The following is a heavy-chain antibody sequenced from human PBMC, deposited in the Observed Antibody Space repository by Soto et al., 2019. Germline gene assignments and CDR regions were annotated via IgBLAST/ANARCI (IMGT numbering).Heavy chain of an antibody. D-gene: IGHD3-22*01. CDR1: GFTFSDYY. V-gene: IGHV3-11*01. CDR2: ISSSGSTI. CDR3: ARRIRNSRGYLQARRWD. Sequence: PGGSLRLSCAASGFTFSDYYMSWIRQAPGKGLEWVSYISSSGSTIYYADSVKGRFIISRDNAKNSLYLQMNSLRAEDTAVYYCARRIRNSRGYLQARRWDWGQGTLVTVSS. J-gene: IGHJ4*02.